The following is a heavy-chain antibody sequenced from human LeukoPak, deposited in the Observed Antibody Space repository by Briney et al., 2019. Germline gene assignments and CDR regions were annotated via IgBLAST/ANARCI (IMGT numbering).Heavy chain of an antibody. J-gene: IGHJ4*02. V-gene: IGHV1-2*06. Sequence: ASVKVSCKASGYTFTGYYMHWVRQAPGQGLEWMGRINPNSGGTNYAQKFQGRVTMTRDTSISTAYVELSRLRSDDTAVYYCARENYYDSNESLDYWGQGTLVTVSS. D-gene: IGHD3-22*01. CDR1: GYTFTGYY. CDR3: ARENYYDSNESLDY. CDR2: INPNSGGT.